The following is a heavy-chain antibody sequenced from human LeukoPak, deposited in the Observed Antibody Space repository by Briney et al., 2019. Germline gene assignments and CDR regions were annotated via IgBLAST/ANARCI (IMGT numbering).Heavy chain of an antibody. Sequence: GGSLRLSCAASGFAFSSYSMSWVRQAPGKGLEWVSSINVSPAYISYADSVKGRFTISRDNAKNSLYLQMNSLRAEDTAVYFCARDLNWGAGALDILGQGTMVTVSS. CDR3: ARDLNWGAGALDI. D-gene: IGHD7-27*01. CDR2: INVSPAYI. V-gene: IGHV3-21*01. CDR1: GFAFSSYS. J-gene: IGHJ3*02.